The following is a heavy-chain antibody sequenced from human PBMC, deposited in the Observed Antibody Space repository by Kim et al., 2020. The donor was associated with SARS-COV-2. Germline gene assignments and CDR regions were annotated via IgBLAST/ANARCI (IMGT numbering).Heavy chain of an antibody. D-gene: IGHD3-22*01. CDR1: GGSISSYY. Sequence: SETLSLTCTVSGGSISSYYWSWIRQPPGKGLEWIGYIYYSGSTNYNPSLKSRVTISVDTSKNQFSLKLSSVTAADTAVYYCARARYDSSGYYYNWFDPWGQGTLVTVSS. CDR2: IYYSGST. V-gene: IGHV4-59*01. CDR3: ARARYDSSGYYYNWFDP. J-gene: IGHJ5*02.